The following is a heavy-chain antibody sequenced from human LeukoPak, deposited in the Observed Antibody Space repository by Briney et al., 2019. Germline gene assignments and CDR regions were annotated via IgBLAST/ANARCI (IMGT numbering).Heavy chain of an antibody. CDR2: ITSSSSYI. CDR3: AELGITMIGGV. D-gene: IGHD3-10*02. CDR1: GFTFSTYT. J-gene: IGHJ6*04. Sequence: GGSLRLSCAASGFTFSTYTMNWVRQAPGKGLEWVSSITSSSSYIYYADSVKGRFTISRDNAKNSLYLQMNSLRAEDTAVYYCAELGITMIGGVWGKGTTVTISS. V-gene: IGHV3-21*01.